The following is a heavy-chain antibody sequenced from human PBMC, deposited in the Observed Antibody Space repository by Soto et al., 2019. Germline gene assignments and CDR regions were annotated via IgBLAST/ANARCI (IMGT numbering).Heavy chain of an antibody. Sequence: EVQLLESGGGLVQPGGSLRLSCAASGFTFNGYAMTWVRQAPGKGLEWVSVIGNSGGYTHYADSVKGRFTISRDNSKNTLYLQMNSLITEDTAKYYCAKIHSSSPDYWGQGTLDTVSS. D-gene: IGHD6-13*01. V-gene: IGHV3-23*01. J-gene: IGHJ4*02. CDR3: AKIHSSSPDY. CDR1: GFTFNGYA. CDR2: IGNSGGYT.